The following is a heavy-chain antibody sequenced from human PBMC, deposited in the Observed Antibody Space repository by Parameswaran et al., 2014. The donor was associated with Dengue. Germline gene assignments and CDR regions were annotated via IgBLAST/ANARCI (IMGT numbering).Heavy chain of an antibody. CDR2: ISYDGSNK. J-gene: IGHJ6*03. D-gene: IGHD3-3*01. Sequence: VRQAPGKGLEWVAVISYDGSNKYYADSVKGRFTISRDNSKNTLYLQMNSLRAEDTAVYYCARDGTPVTIFGVVIIDYYYMDVWGKGDHGHRLL. CDR3: ARDGTPVTIFGVVIIDYYYMDV. V-gene: IGHV3-30-3*01.